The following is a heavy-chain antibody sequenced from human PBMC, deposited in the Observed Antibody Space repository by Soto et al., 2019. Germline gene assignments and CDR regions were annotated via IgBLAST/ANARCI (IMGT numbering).Heavy chain of an antibody. CDR1: GGTFRTSA. Sequence: QVQLVQSGAEVKKPGSSVKVSCKASGGTFRTSAFSWVRQAPGQGLEWVGGIMPVFRRPKYAQNFQDRVSIPPDESTSPAYMELNSLRSDDTAVYYCARDKDRLQLGGNYYFILDVWGQGTAVTVSS. J-gene: IGHJ6*02. CDR3: ARDKDRLQLGGNYYFILDV. V-gene: IGHV1-69*05. D-gene: IGHD1-1*01. CDR2: IMPVFRRP.